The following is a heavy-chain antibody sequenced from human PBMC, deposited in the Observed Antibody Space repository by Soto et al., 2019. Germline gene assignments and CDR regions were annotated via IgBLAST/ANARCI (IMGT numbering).Heavy chain of an antibody. CDR2: ISGNSVIT. CDR3: TKRDTGGWRTFQS. Sequence: GGSLRLSCVASGFTFSSCSMGWVRQTPGKGLEWVSTISGNSVITYYADSVAGRFTISRDNSKNTLYLQMSSLRAEDMALYHCTKRDTGGWRTFQSWGRGTLVTVSS. D-gene: IGHD6-19*01. V-gene: IGHV3-23*01. CDR1: GFTFSSCS. J-gene: IGHJ5*02.